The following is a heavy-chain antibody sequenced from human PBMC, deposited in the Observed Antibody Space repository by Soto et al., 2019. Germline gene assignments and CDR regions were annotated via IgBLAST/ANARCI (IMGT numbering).Heavy chain of an antibody. J-gene: IGHJ4*02. Sequence: ASVKVSCKASGYTFTSYDINWVRQATGQGLEWMGWMNPNSGNTGYAQKFQGRVTMTRNTSISTAYMELSSLRSEDTAVYYCARARDDILTGYYITEYSFDYWCPGTLVTVSS. CDR3: ARARDDILTGYYITEYSFDY. CDR2: MNPNSGNT. V-gene: IGHV1-8*01. CDR1: GYTFTSYD. D-gene: IGHD3-9*01.